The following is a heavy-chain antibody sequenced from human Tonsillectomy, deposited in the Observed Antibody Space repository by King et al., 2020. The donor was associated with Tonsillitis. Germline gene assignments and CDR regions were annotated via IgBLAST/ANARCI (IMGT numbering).Heavy chain of an antibody. CDR1: GFTFGDYA. D-gene: IGHD3-22*01. V-gene: IGHV3-49*04. Sequence: QLVQSGGGLVQPGRSLRLSCTASGFTFGDYAMSWVRQAPGKGLEWVGFIRSKAYGETTEYAASVKGRFTISRDDSKSIAYLQMNSLKTEDTAVYYCTREGNYYDISGYYYDYYYYYMDVWGKGTTVTVSS. CDR3: TREGNYYDISGYYYDYYYYYMDV. CDR2: IRSKAYGETT. J-gene: IGHJ6*03.